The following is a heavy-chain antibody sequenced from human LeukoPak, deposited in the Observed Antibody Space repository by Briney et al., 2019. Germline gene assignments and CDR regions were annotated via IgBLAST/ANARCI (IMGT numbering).Heavy chain of an antibody. CDR1: GFTFSSYA. CDR2: FSGSGGST. D-gene: IGHD3-10*01. Sequence: GGSLRLSCAASGFTFSSYAMSWVRQAPGKGLECISGFSGSGGSTYYADSVKGRFTISRDNSKNTLYLQMNSLRAEDTAVYYCAKGSDPFGWFGEFNDKLPRPIRHYYFDYWGQGTLVTVSS. CDR3: AKGSDPFGWFGEFNDKLPRPIRHYYFDY. V-gene: IGHV3-23*01. J-gene: IGHJ4*02.